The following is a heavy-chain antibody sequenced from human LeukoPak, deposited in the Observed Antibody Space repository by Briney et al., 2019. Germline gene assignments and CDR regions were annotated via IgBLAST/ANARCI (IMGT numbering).Heavy chain of an antibody. J-gene: IGHJ4*02. D-gene: IGHD2-15*01. CDR1: GFTFSSYA. CDR3: TRQDCSGGACSYVDY. CDR2: ISASGDST. Sequence: GGSLRLSCAASGFTFSSYAMSWVRQAPGKGLEWVSAISASGDSTYYADSVKGRFTISRDNSKNTLYLQMSSLRAEDTAVYYCTRQDCSGGACSYVDYWGQGTLVTVSS. V-gene: IGHV3-23*01.